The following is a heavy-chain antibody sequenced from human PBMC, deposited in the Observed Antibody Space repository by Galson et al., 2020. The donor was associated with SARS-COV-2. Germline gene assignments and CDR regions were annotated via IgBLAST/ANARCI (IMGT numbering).Heavy chain of an antibody. CDR2: ISYDGSNK. Sequence: TGGSLRLSCAASGFTFSSYGMHWVRQAPGKGLEWVAVISYDGSNKYYADSVKGRFTIYRDNSKNTLYLQMNSLRAEDTAVYYCAKGVSGYYLDALDIWGQGTMVTVSS. J-gene: IGHJ3*02. CDR3: AKGVSGYYLDALDI. CDR1: GFTFSSYG. D-gene: IGHD3-22*01. V-gene: IGHV3-30*18.